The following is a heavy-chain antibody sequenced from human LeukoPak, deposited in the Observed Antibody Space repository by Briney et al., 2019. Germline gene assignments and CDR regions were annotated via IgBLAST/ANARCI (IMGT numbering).Heavy chain of an antibody. CDR3: ARVSDLGDWYFDL. V-gene: IGHV4-39*07. J-gene: IGHJ2*01. CDR2: IYDSGST. Sequence: SETLSLTCTVSGGSISSSRYYWGWIRQPPGKGLEWIGSIYDSGSTYYNPSLKSRVIMSVDTSKNQLSLKLSSVTAADTAVYYCARVSDLGDWYFDLWGRGTLVTVSS. CDR1: GGSISSSRYY. D-gene: IGHD1-26*01.